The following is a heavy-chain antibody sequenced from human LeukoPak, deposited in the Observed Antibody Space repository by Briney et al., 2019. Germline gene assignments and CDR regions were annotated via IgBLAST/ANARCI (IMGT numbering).Heavy chain of an antibody. CDR3: AKDLKLGRGIYFDY. D-gene: IGHD7-27*01. CDR2: ISGSGGST. Sequence: PGGSLRLSCAASGFTFSSYAMTWVRQAPGKGLEWVSAISGSGGSTYYADSVKGRFTISRDNSKNTLYLQMNSLRAEDTAVYYCAKDLKLGRGIYFDYWGQGTLVTVSS. CDR1: GFTFSSYA. V-gene: IGHV3-23*01. J-gene: IGHJ4*02.